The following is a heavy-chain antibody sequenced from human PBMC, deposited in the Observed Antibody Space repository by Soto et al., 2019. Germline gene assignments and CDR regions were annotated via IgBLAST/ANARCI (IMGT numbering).Heavy chain of an antibody. CDR2: IYWDNDK. CDR3: AHSVITAMGRGGFDY. V-gene: IGHV2-5*02. J-gene: IGHJ4*02. CDR1: GFSLSTSGVG. Sequence: QITLKESGPTLMKPTQPLTLTCTFSGFSLSTSGVGVGWIRQPPGKALEWLALIYWDNDKRYSPSLKTRLTITKDTSKKQVVLTMTNMDPVDTATYYCAHSVITAMGRGGFDYWGQGTLVTVSS. D-gene: IGHD5-18*01.